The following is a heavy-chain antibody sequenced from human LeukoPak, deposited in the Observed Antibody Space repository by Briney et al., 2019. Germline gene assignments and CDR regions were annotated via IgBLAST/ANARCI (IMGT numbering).Heavy chain of an antibody. V-gene: IGHV3-9*01. Sequence: GGSLRLSCAASGFTFDDYAMHWVRQAPGKGLEWVSGISWNSGSIGYADSVKGRFSISRDNAKNSLYLQMNSLRAEDTALYYCAKDLQQWLNRGLFDYWGQGTLVTVSS. J-gene: IGHJ4*02. D-gene: IGHD6-19*01. CDR2: ISWNSGSI. CDR1: GFTFDDYA. CDR3: AKDLQQWLNRGLFDY.